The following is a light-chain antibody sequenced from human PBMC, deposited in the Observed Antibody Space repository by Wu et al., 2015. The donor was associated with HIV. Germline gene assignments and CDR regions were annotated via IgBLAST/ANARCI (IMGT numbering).Light chain of an antibody. Sequence: EIVLTQFPATLSLSPGERATLSCRASQSVASFLAWYQQKPGQAPRLLIYDASNRATGIPARFSGSGSGTDFTLTISSLEPEDFAVYFCQQYGGSPGTFGQGTKVEFK. CDR2: DAS. V-gene: IGKV3-11*01. J-gene: IGKJ1*01. CDR3: QQYGGSPGT. CDR1: QSVASF.